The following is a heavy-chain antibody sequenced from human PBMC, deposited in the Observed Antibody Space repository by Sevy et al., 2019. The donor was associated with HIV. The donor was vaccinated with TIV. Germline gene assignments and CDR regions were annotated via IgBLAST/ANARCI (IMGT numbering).Heavy chain of an antibody. D-gene: IGHD4-17*01. J-gene: IGHJ6*02. V-gene: IGHV3-7*04. Sequence: GGSLRLSCEASGFNFRSYWMSWVRQAPGKGLEWVASIYQDGTEKHYGDSLKGRFTISRDNAKNSLYLQVNSLAGEDTAVYYCARGGSYGDDRYHYYYGIDVWGQGTTVTVSS. CDR1: GFNFRSYW. CDR2: IYQDGTEK. CDR3: ARGGSYGDDRYHYYYGIDV.